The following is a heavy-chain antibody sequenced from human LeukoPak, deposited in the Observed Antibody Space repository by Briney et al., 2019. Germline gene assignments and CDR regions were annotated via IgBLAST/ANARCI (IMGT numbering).Heavy chain of an antibody. CDR1: GYTFTSYY. D-gene: IGHD3-3*01. Sequence: ASVKVSCKASGYTFTSYYMHWVRQAPGQGLEWMGIINPSGGSTSYAQKFQGRVTMTRDTSTSTVYMELSSLRSEDTAVYYCARVRLTEQRLLEWTLFDPWGQGTLVTVSS. J-gene: IGHJ5*02. V-gene: IGHV1-46*01. CDR2: INPSGGST. CDR3: ARVRLTEQRLLEWTLFDP.